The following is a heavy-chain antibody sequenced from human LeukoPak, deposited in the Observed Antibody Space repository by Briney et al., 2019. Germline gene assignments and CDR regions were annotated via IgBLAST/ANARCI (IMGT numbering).Heavy chain of an antibody. D-gene: IGHD2-15*01. Sequence: ASVTVSCKASGYTFTSYDINWVRQATGQGLEWMGWMNPNSGNTGYAQKFQGRVTMTRNTSISTAYMELSSLRSEDTAVYYCTRPSDCSGGTCDPGYWGQGTLVTVSS. CDR2: MNPNSGNT. CDR1: GYTFTSYD. V-gene: IGHV1-8*01. J-gene: IGHJ4*02. CDR3: TRPSDCSGGTCDPGY.